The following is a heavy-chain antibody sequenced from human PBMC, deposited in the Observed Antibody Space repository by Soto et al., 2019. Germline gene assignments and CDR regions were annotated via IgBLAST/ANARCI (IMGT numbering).Heavy chain of an antibody. Sequence: ETLSLTCTVSGDSIRSSSYYWGWIRQPPGKGLEWIGSVYYSGNTFYNPSLKSRITVSVDTSKNQFSLKLSSVTAADTAVYYCARHGRYHLLYSFPPYFDNWGQGTLVTV. J-gene: IGHJ4*02. CDR1: GDSIRSSSYY. CDR2: VYYSGNT. V-gene: IGHV4-39*01. D-gene: IGHD3-16*02. CDR3: ARHGRYHLLYSFPPYFDN.